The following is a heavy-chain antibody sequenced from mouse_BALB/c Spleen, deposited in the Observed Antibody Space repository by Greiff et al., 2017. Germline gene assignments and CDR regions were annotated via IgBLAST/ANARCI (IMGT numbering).Heavy chain of an antibody. D-gene: IGHD1-1*01. CDR1: GFTFSSYT. J-gene: IGHJ2*01. V-gene: IGHV5-6-4*01. CDR3: TRDRVTTGSDY. Sequence: EVKLVESGGGLVKPGGSLKLSCAASGFTFSSYTMSWVRQTPEKRLEWVATISSGGSYTYYPDSVKGRFTISRDNAKNTLYLQMSSLKSEDTAMYYCTRDRVTTGSDYWGQGTTLTVSS. CDR2: ISSGGSYT.